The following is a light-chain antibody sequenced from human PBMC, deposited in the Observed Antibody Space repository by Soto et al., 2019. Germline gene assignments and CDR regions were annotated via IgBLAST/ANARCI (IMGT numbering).Light chain of an antibody. CDR3: GTWDSSLSAVV. Sequence: QSVLTQPPSVSAAPGQKVTISCSGSSSNIGNNYVSWYQQIPGTAPKLHIYENNRRPSGIPDRFSGSKSGTSATLGITGLQTGDEADDYCGTWDSSLSAVVFGGGTKLTVL. V-gene: IGLV1-51*02. CDR1: SSNIGNNY. J-gene: IGLJ2*01. CDR2: ENN.